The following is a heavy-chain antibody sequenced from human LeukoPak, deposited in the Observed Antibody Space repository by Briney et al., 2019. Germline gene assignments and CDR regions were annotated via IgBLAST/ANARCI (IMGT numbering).Heavy chain of an antibody. J-gene: IGHJ4*02. V-gene: IGHV3-7*05. CDR2: IKPDGSDK. CDR3: ARIRSSGSDY. Sequence: TGGSLRLSCAGSGFTFSSYWMSWVRQAPGKGLEWVATIKPDGSDKYYVDPVKGRFTISRDNAKNSLYLQMNSLRAEDTAVYYCARIRSSGSDYWGRGTLVTVSS. CDR1: GFTFSSYW. D-gene: IGHD6-19*01.